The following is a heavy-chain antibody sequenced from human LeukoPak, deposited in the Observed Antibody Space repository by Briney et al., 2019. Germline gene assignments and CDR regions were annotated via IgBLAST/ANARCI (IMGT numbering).Heavy chain of an antibody. J-gene: IGHJ4*02. CDR2: IYYCEST. CDR3: ARYAVEMATGGVRTGFDY. CDR1: GRSNNSCSYY. Sequence: WDTVSLTCTVCGRSNNSCSYYWGWLRQPPGTGLEWFVSIYYCESTHYNPSLKSRVTISVDTSKNQFSLKLSSVTAADTAVYYCARYAVEMATGGVRTGFDYWGQGTLVTVSS. V-gene: IGHV4-39*07. D-gene: IGHD5-24*01.